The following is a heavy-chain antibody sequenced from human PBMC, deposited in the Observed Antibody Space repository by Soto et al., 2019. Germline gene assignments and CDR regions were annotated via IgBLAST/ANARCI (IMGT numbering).Heavy chain of an antibody. J-gene: IGHJ4*02. CDR3: ARGDCSGGSCYYFDY. V-gene: IGHV4-31*03. CDR1: GGSISSGGYF. D-gene: IGHD2-15*01. CDR2: IFYSGST. Sequence: TLSLTCTVSGGSISSGGYFWSWIRQHPGKGLEWIGYIFYSGSTFYNPSPKSRLTTSVDTSKNQFSLKLTSVTAADTAVYYCARGDCSGGSCYYFDYWGQGTLVTVSS.